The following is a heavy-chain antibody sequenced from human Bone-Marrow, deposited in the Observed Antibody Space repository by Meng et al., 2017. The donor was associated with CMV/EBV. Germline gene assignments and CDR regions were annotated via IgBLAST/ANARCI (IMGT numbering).Heavy chain of an antibody. D-gene: IGHD6-19*01. Sequence: GESLKISWAASGFTFSSYEMNWVRQAPGKGLEWVSYISSSGSTIYYADSVKGRFTISRDNAKNSLYLQMNSLRAEDTAVYYCARDEINVAGTPPYYYYGRDVWGQGSTVNV. V-gene: IGHV3-48*03. J-gene: IGHJ6*02. CDR2: ISSSGSTI. CDR3: ARDEINVAGTPPYYYYGRDV. CDR1: GFTFSSYE.